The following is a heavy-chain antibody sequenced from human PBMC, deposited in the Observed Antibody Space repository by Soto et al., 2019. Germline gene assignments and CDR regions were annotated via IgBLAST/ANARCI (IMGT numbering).Heavy chain of an antibody. CDR3: ARDDPLVPPHYYYYYGMDV. V-gene: IGHV6-1*01. Sequence: SQTLSLTCAISGDSVSSNSAAWNWIRQSPSRGLEWLGRTYYRSKWYNDYAVSVKSRITINPDTSKNQFSLQLNSVTPEDTAVYYCARDDPLVPPHYYYYYGMDVWGQGTTVTVSS. J-gene: IGHJ6*02. CDR1: GDSVSSNSAA. D-gene: IGHD6-13*01. CDR2: TYYRSKWYN.